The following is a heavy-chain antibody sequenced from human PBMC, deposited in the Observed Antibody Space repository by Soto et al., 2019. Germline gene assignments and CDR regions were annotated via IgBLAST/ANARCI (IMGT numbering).Heavy chain of an antibody. CDR3: ARDREYCSGDNCYETGSDY. J-gene: IGHJ4*02. CDR1: GFSFKSYS. Sequence: EVRLVESGGGLVKPGGSLRLSCAASGFSFKSYSMNWVRQAQGKGLEWVSDISRSSSTINYADSVKGRFTISRDNAKNSLYLQMNSLRAEDTAVYYCARDREYCSGDNCYETGSDYWGQGTLVTVSS. CDR2: ISRSSSTI. D-gene: IGHD2-15*01. V-gene: IGHV3-48*01.